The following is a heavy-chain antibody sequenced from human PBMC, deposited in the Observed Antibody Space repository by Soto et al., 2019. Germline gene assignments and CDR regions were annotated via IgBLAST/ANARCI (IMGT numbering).Heavy chain of an antibody. CDR3: VRGRYSYGYRYYFDY. D-gene: IGHD5-18*01. J-gene: IGHJ4*02. CDR2: IYYSGST. V-gene: IGHV4-30-4*01. Sequence: QVQLQESGPGLVKPSQTLSLTCTVSGGSISSGDYYWRWLRQPPGKGLEWIGYIYYSGSTYYNPSLKSRVTISVDTSKNQFSLKLSSVTAADTAVYYCVRGRYSYGYRYYFDYWGQGTLVTVSS. CDR1: GGSISSGDYY.